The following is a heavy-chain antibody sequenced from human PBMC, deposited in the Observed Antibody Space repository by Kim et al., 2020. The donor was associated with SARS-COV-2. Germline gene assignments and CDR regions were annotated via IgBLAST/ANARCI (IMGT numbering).Heavy chain of an antibody. CDR3: VNGGYSGYDSVHYFDY. J-gene: IGHJ4*02. Sequence: GGSLRLSCSASGFTFSSYAMHWVRQAPGKGLEYVSAISSNGGSTYYADSVKGRFTISRDNSKNTLYLQMSSLRAEDTAVYYCVNGGYSGYDSVHYFDYWGQGTLVTVSS. CDR1: GFTFSSYA. V-gene: IGHV3-64D*06. CDR2: ISSNGGST. D-gene: IGHD5-12*01.